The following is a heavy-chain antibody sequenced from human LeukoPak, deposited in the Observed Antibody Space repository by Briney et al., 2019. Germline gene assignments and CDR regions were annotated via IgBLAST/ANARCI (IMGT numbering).Heavy chain of an antibody. D-gene: IGHD3-22*01. J-gene: IGHJ4*02. V-gene: IGHV3-21*01. Sequence: GGSLRLSCAASGFTFSSYSMNWVRQAPGKGLEWVSSISSSSNYIYYADSVKGRFTISRDNAKNSLYLQMNSLRAEDTAVYYCTRGQFRYYDSSGYYGPDYWGQGTLVTVSS. CDR2: ISSSSNYI. CDR3: TRGQFRYYDSSGYYGPDY. CDR1: GFTFSSYS.